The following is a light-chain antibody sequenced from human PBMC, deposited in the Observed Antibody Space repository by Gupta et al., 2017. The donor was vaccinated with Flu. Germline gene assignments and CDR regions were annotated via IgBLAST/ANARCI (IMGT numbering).Light chain of an antibody. J-gene: IGLJ3*02. V-gene: IGLV2-14*01. CDR2: EVS. CDR3: SSYTSSSTLGV. Sequence: QSALSQPAPVSGSPGHSITISCTGTSSDVGGYNYVSWYQQHPGKAPKLMIYEVSNRPSGVSNRFSGSKSGNTASLTISGLQAEDEADYYCSSYTSSSTLGVFGGGTKMTVL. CDR1: SSDVGGYNY.